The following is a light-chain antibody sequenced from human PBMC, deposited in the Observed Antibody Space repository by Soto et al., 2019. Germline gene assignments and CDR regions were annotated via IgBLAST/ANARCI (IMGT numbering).Light chain of an antibody. CDR3: QQYGRSPLT. CDR1: QSVSFSY. Sequence: EIVLTQSPGTLSLSPGERATLSCRASQSVSFSYLAWYQQKPGQAPRLLIYGASSRATGTPDRFSGSGSGTDFTLTISRLEPEDFAVYYCQQYGRSPLTFGGGTKVDIK. CDR2: GAS. J-gene: IGKJ4*01. V-gene: IGKV3-20*01.